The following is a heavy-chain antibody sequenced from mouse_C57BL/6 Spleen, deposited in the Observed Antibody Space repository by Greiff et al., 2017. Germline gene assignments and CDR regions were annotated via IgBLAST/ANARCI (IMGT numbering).Heavy chain of an antibody. CDR1: GYSFTDYN. V-gene: IGHV1-39*01. Sequence: EVQLQQSGPELVKPGASVKISCKASGYSFTDYNMNWVKQSNGKSLEWIGVINPNDGTTSYNQKFKGKATLTVDQSSSTAYMQLNSLTSEDSAVYYCARSYYYGSSYDWYFDVWGTGTTVTVSS. D-gene: IGHD1-1*01. J-gene: IGHJ1*03. CDR3: ARSYYYGSSYDWYFDV. CDR2: INPNDGTT.